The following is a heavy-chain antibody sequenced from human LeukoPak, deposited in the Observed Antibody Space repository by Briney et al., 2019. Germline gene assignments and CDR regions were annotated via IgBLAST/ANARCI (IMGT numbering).Heavy chain of an antibody. Sequence: PGGSLRLSCAASGFTFSSYWMHWVRHAPGKGLVWVSRINSDGSSTSYADSVKGRFTISRDNAKNTLYLQMNSLRAEDTAVYYCARGGWLGYFDYWGQGTLVTVSS. CDR1: GFTFSSYW. J-gene: IGHJ4*02. D-gene: IGHD3-22*01. CDR2: INSDGSST. V-gene: IGHV3-74*01. CDR3: ARGGWLGYFDY.